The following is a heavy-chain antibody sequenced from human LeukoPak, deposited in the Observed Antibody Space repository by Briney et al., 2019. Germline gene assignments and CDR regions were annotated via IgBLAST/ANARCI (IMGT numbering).Heavy chain of an antibody. CDR3: ARGGNPRTVIPTYSSSRYYGMDV. CDR2: INHSGST. V-gene: IGHV4-34*01. Sequence: PSETLSLTCAVYGGSFSGYYWSWIRQPPGKGLEWIGEINHSGSTNYNPSLKSRVTISVDTSKNQFSLKLSSVTAADTAVYYCARGGNPRTVIPTYSSSRYYGMDVWGQGTTVTVSS. D-gene: IGHD6-6*01. J-gene: IGHJ6*02. CDR1: GGSFSGYY.